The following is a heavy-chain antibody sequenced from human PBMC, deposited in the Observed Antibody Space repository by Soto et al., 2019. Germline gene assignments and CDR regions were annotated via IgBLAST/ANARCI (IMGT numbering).Heavy chain of an antibody. V-gene: IGHV1-18*01. D-gene: IGHD4-17*01. J-gene: IGHJ6*02. CDR1: GYTFTSYG. CDR2: ISAYNGNT. CDR3: ARVRDYVDYYYYYGMDV. Sequence: ASVKVSCKASGYTFTSYGINWVRQAPGQGLEWMGWISAYNGNTNYAQKLQGRVTMTTDTSTSTAYMELRSLRSDDTAVYYCARVRDYVDYYYYYGMDVWGQGTTVTVSS.